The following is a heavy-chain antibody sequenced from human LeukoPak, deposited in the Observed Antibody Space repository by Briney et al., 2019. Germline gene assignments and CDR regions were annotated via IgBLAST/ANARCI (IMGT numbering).Heavy chain of an antibody. D-gene: IGHD6-13*01. CDR3: ARKQGGQLVNTRRWFDP. J-gene: IGHJ5*02. V-gene: IGHV4-34*01. CDR2: INHSGNT. CDR1: GFTFSDYY. Sequence: GSLRLSCAASGFTFSDYYMSWIRQSPGKGLEWIGEINHSGNTYYNPSLKSRVTISLDTSKSQFSLKLTSVTAADTAVYYCARKQGGQLVNTRRWFDPWGQGTLVTVSS.